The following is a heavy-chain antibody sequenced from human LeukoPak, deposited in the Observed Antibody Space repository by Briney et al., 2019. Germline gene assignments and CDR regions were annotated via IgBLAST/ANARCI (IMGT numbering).Heavy chain of an antibody. V-gene: IGHV1-8*01. J-gene: IGHJ6*02. Sequence: ASVKVSCKASGYTFISYDINWVRQATGQGLEWMGWMNPNSGNTDYAEKFQGRVTMTSNTSISTGYMELSSLRSDDTAVYYCARGRAGSGYYYGTDVWGQGTTVTVSS. CDR1: GYTFISYD. CDR2: MNPNSGNT. CDR3: ARGRAGSGYYYGTDV. D-gene: IGHD2-8*02.